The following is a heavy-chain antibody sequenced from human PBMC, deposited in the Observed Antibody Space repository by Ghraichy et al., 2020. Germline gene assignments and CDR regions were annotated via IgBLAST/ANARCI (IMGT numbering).Heavy chain of an antibody. J-gene: IGHJ5*02. CDR1: GFTVSNNY. CDR3: ARVAASSSCYWIDL. CDR2: IYRGGST. D-gene: IGHD6-13*01. Sequence: GGSLRLSCVPSGFTVSNNYISWVRQAPGKGLEWVSVIYRGGSTYYVDSVKGRFTISRDNSKNTVYLHINSLRAEDTAVYYCARVAASSSCYWIDLWGQGTLVTVSS. V-gene: IGHV3-66*01.